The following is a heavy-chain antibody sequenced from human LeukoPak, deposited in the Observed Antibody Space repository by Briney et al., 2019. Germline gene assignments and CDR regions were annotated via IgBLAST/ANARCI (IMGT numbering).Heavy chain of an antibody. D-gene: IGHD3-22*01. V-gene: IGHV3-23*01. J-gene: IGHJ4*02. CDR1: GFTFSSYA. CDR3: AKVKPDYYDSSGSFDY. Sequence: PGGSLRLSCAASGFTFSSYAMSWVRQAPGKGLEWVSAISGSGGSTYYADSVKGRFTISRDNSKNTLYLQMNSLRAEDTAVYYCAKVKPDYYDSSGSFDYWGQGTLVTVSS. CDR2: ISGSGGST.